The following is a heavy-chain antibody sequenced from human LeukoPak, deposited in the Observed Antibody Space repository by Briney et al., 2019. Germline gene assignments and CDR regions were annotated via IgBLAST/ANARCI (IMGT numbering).Heavy chain of an antibody. Sequence: PGGSLRLSCAASGFTFSNYAMSWVRQAPGKGLEWVSVISGSGGSTYYADSVKGRFTISRDNSKNTLYLQMNSLRAEDTAVYYCAKGDIVVVPAANFDYWGQGTLVTVSS. V-gene: IGHV3-23*01. J-gene: IGHJ4*02. CDR1: GFTFSNYA. CDR2: ISGSGGST. CDR3: AKGDIVVVPAANFDY. D-gene: IGHD2-2*01.